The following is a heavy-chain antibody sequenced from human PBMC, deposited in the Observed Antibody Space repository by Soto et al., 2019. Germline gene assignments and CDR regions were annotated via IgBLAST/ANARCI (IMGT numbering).Heavy chain of an antibody. CDR2: IYHSGST. CDR1: GGSISSSNW. D-gene: IGHD3-3*01. V-gene: IGHV4-4*02. Sequence: SETLSLTCAVSGGSISSSNWWSWVRQPPGKGLEWIGEIYHSGSTNYNPSLKSRVTISVDKSKNQFSLKLSSVTAADTAVYYCARDKSFWSGSWGDYYYYGMDVWGQGTTVTVSS. CDR3: ARDKSFWSGSWGDYYYYGMDV. J-gene: IGHJ6*02.